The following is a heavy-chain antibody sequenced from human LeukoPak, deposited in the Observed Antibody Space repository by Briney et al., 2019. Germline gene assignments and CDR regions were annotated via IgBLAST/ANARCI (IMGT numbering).Heavy chain of an antibody. CDR3: SKQQVHYSNYGYPYYYYMDV. J-gene: IGHJ6*03. CDR2: ISGSGGST. D-gene: IGHD4-11*01. CDR1: GFTFSSYA. V-gene: IGHV3-23*01. Sequence: GGSLRLSCAASGFTFSSYAMSWVRQAPGQGLEWVSAISGSGGSTYYADSVKGRFTISRDNSKTTLYLPMNSLRAEDMAVYYFSKQQVHYSNYGYPYYYYMDVWGKGTTVTVSS.